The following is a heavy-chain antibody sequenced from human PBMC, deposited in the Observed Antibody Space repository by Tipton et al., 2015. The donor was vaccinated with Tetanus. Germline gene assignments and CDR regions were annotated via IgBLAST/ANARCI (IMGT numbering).Heavy chain of an antibody. D-gene: IGHD1-14*01. Sequence: SLRLSCAASGFTFKSYTINWLRQAPGNGLEWVAAISGSRLTPYYADSVKGRFTISRDNSKNTLSLQLNSLRADDTAIYYCAKEALGVLNLWGKGTAVLVSS. CDR1: GFTFKSYT. J-gene: IGHJ6*04. V-gene: IGHV3-23*01. CDR3: AKEALGVLNL. CDR2: ISGSRLTP.